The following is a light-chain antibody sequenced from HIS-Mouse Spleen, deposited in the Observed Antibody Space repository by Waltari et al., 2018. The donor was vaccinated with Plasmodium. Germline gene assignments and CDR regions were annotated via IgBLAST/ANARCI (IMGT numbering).Light chain of an antibody. CDR1: QTISSY. V-gene: IGKV1-39*01. CDR3: QQSYSTWT. CDR2: AAS. J-gene: IGKJ1*01. Sequence: DIQVTQSPSSLSASVGDRVTITCRASQTISSYLNWYQQKPGKAPKLLIYAASSLQSGVPSRFSGSGSGTDFILTISSLQPEDFATYYCQQSYSTWTFGQGTKVEIK.